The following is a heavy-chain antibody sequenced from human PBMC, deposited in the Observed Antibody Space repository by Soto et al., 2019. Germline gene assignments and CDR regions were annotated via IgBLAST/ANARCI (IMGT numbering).Heavy chain of an antibody. CDR1: GYTFTSYG. V-gene: IGHV1-18*01. CDR3: ARAGDKLDIVLVPAQIDY. CDR2: ISAYNGNT. Sequence: GASVKVSCKASGYTFTSYGISWVRQAPGQGLEWMGWISAYNGNTNYAQKLQGRVTMTTDTSTSTAYMELRSLRADDTAVYYCARAGDKLDIVLVPAQIDYWGQGTLVTVSS. J-gene: IGHJ4*02. D-gene: IGHD2-2*03.